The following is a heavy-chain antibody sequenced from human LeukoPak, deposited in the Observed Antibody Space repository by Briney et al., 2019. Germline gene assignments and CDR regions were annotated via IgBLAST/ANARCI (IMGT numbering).Heavy chain of an antibody. CDR2: IRYDGSNK. CDR1: GFTFSSYA. J-gene: IGHJ4*02. D-gene: IGHD6-6*01. V-gene: IGHV3-30*02. CDR3: AKEWADSREYSSSLVDY. Sequence: PGRSLRLSCAASGFTFSSYAMHWVRQAPGKGLEWVAFIRYDGSNKYYADSVKGRFTISRDNSKNTLYLQMNSLRAEDTAVYYCAKEWADSREYSSSLVDYWGQGTLVTVSS.